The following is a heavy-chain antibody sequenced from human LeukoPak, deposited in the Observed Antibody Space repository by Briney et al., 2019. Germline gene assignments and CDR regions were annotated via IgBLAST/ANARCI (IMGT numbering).Heavy chain of an antibody. CDR2: ISAYYENT. CDR3: ARDDTTYYYDSSGYYRVFDP. D-gene: IGHD3-22*01. CDR1: GYIFTSYG. V-gene: IGHV1-18*01. J-gene: IGHJ5*02. Sequence: AAVKVSCKASGYIFTSYGIRWVLEAPGQGLEWIGWISAYYENTNYAQKLQGRVTMTTDTSTSTAYMELRSLRSDDTAVYYCARDDTTYYYDSSGYYRVFDPWGQGTLVTVSS.